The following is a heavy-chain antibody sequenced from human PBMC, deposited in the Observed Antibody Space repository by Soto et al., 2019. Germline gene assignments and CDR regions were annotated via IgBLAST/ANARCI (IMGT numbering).Heavy chain of an antibody. CDR1: GGSFSGYY. V-gene: IGHV4-34*01. J-gene: IGHJ4*02. CDR3: ARGRGRGIAVAGG. Sequence: SETLSLTCAVYGGSFSGYYWSWIRQPPGKGLEWIGEINHSGSTNYNPSLKSRITISVDTSKNQFSLKLSSVTDADTALYYCARGRGRGIAVAGGWGQGTLVTVSS. CDR2: INHSGST. D-gene: IGHD6-19*01.